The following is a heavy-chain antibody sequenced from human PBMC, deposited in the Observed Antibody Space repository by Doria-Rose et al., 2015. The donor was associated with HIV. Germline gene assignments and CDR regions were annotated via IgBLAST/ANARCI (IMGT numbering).Heavy chain of an antibody. CDR3: ARIKSSRWYHKYYFDF. CDR1: GVSLSSPGMG. Sequence: QVTLKESGPVLVKPTETLMLTCTVSGVSLSSPGMGVSWIRQPPGKALEWLANNFSDDERSYKTSLKSRLTISRGTSKSQVVLTMTDMDPVDTATYYCARIKSSRWYHKYYFDFWGQGTLVIVSA. D-gene: IGHD6-13*01. V-gene: IGHV2-26*01. J-gene: IGHJ4*02. CDR2: NFSDDER.